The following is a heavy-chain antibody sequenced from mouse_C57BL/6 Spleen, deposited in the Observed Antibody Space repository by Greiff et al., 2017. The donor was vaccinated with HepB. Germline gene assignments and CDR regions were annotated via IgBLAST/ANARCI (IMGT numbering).Heavy chain of an antibody. CDR3: AREVGTTVRLGFDY. CDR2: IDPNSGGT. V-gene: IGHV1-72*01. D-gene: IGHD1-1*01. J-gene: IGHJ2*01. CDR1: DYTFTSYW. Sequence: VQLQQPGAELVKPGASVKLSCKASDYTFTSYWMHWVKQRPGRGLEWIGRIDPNSGGTKYNEKFKSKATLTVNKPSSTAYMQLSSLTSEDSAVYYCAREVGTTVRLGFDYWGQGTTLTVSS.